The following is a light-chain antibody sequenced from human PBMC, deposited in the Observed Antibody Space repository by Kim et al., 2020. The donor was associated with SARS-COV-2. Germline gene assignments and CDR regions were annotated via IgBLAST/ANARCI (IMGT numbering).Light chain of an antibody. J-gene: IGLJ3*02. V-gene: IGLV6-57*01. CDR2: EDN. CDR1: SGSIASNY. CDR3: QCYDSSNQV. Sequence: NFMLTQPHSVSESPGKTVTISCTRSSGSIASNYVQWYQQRPGSSPTTVIYEDNQRPSGVPDPFSGSIDRSSNSASLTISGLQTEDEADYYCQCYDSSNQVFGGGTKVTVL.